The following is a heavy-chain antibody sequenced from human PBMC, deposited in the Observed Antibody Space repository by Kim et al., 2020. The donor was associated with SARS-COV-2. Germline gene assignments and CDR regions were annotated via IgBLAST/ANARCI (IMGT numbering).Heavy chain of an antibody. D-gene: IGHD5-12*01. Sequence: GGSLRLSCVASGFTFSSFGMNWVRQAPGKGLEWVAVIWFDASDKFYADSVKGRFTISRDNSKNTLYLQMNSLRAGDTAVYYCVRGLSGYSTSSSAFDFWG. J-gene: IGHJ3*01. CDR1: GFTFSSFG. CDR2: IWFDASDK. CDR3: VRGLSGYSTSSSAFDF. V-gene: IGHV3-33*08.